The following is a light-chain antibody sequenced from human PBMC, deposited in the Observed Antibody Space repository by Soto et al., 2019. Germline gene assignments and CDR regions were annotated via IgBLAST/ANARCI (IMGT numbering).Light chain of an antibody. CDR1: HSISTY. CDR2: KAS. V-gene: IGKV1-5*03. J-gene: IGKJ2*01. Sequence: DIQMTQSPSTLSASVGDRIIITCRASHSISTYLAWYQQKPGKAPKLLIHKASILESGVPSRFSGSGSGTEFTLTISNLQPDDFATYYCQQYNSYSMKTFGQGTYLEI. CDR3: QQYNSYSMKT.